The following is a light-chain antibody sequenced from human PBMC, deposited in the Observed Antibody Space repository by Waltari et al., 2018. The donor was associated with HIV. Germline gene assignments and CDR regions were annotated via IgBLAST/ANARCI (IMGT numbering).Light chain of an antibody. J-gene: IGLJ2*01. CDR3: AVWDDSLSVV. CDR2: RNN. CDR1: SSNIGSNY. V-gene: IGLV1-47*01. Sequence: QSLLTQPPSASGTPGQRVTISCSGSSSNIGSNYVYWYHQLPGTAPKLLIYRNNQRPSVVPDRFSGSKSGTSASLAISGLRSEDEADYYCAVWDDSLSVVFGGGTKLTVL.